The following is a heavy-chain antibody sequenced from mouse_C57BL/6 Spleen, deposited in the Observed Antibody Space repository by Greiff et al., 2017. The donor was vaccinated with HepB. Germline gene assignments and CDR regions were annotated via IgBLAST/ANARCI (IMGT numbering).Heavy chain of an antibody. CDR2: INPYNGGT. J-gene: IGHJ2*01. V-gene: IGHV1-19*01. CDR1: GYTFTDYY. CDR3: ARIYSNYDFDY. D-gene: IGHD2-5*01. Sequence: DVQLQESGPVLVKPGASVKMSCKASGYTFTDYYMNWVKQSHGKSLEWIGVINPYNGGTSYNQKFKGKATLTVDKSSSTAYMELNSLTSEDSAVYYCARIYSNYDFDYWGQGTTLTVSS.